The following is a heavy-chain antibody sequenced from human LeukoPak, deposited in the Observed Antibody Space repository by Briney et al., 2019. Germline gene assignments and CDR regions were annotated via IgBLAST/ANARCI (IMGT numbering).Heavy chain of an antibody. CDR1: SGSISDTSYY. Sequence: PSETLSLTCSVSSGSISDTSYYWGWIRQPPGKGLEWIGSIYYHGITHYNPSLESRVTISVDTSKNEFSLNLRSVTAADTAVYYCARQATGRSDDWGQGTLVTVSS. CDR3: ARQATGRSDD. D-gene: IGHD1-1*01. J-gene: IGHJ4*02. CDR2: IYYHGIT. V-gene: IGHV4-39*01.